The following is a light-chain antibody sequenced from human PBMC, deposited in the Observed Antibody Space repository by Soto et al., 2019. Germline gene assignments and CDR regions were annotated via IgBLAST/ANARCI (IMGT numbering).Light chain of an antibody. CDR3: QQRSNWPRIT. J-gene: IGKJ5*01. Sequence: EIVLTQSPATLSLSPWERATLSCRASQSVSSYLAWYQQKPGQAPRLLIYDASNRDTGIPARFSGSGSGTDFTLTSSSLEPEDFAVYYCQQRSNWPRITFGQGTRLEIK. V-gene: IGKV3-11*01. CDR2: DAS. CDR1: QSVSSY.